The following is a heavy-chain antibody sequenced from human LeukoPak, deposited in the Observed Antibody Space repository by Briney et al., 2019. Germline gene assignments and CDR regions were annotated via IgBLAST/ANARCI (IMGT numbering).Heavy chain of an antibody. CDR2: ISGSGGSI. CDR3: AKEGYAPCGGDCQYYYYYGMDV. Sequence: GGSLRLSRAASGFTFSTYAMSWVRQAPGKGLEWVSGISGSGGSIYYADSVKGRFTISRDNSKNTLYMQMISLRAGDTAVYYCAKEGYAPCGGDCQYYYYYGMDVWGQGTTVTVSS. CDR1: GFTFSTYA. J-gene: IGHJ6*02. V-gene: IGHV3-23*01. D-gene: IGHD2-21*02.